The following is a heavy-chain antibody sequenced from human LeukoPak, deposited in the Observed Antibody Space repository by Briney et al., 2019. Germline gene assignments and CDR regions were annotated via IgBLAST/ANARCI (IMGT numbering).Heavy chain of an antibody. D-gene: IGHD6-13*01. V-gene: IGHV4-39*01. J-gene: IGHJ4*02. CDR2: IYYSGST. CDR3: ARHTGSSPL. CDR1: GGSISSSSYY. Sequence: PPETLSLTCTVSGGSISSSSYYWGWIRQPPGKGLEWFGSIYYSGSTYYNPSLKSRVTISVDTSKNQFSLKLSSVTAADTAVYYCARHTGSSPLWGQGTLVTVSS.